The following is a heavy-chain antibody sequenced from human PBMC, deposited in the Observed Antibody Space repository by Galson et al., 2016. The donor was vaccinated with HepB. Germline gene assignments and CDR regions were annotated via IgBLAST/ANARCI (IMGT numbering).Heavy chain of an antibody. CDR1: GFTFSTYA. CDR3: ARDKGPGIAVAADFLGSYGMDV. V-gene: IGHV3-30-3*01. CDR2: ISYDGTNK. J-gene: IGHJ6*02. Sequence: SLRLSCAASGFTFSTYALQWVRQAPGKGLEWVAVISYDGTNKYYADPVKGRFTISRDNSRNTLYLQMNSLRVEDTAVYYCARDKGPGIAVAADFLGSYGMDVWGQGTTVTVSS. D-gene: IGHD6-19*01.